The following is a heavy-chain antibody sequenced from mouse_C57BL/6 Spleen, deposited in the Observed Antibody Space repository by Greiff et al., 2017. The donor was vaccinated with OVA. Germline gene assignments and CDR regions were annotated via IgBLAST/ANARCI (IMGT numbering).Heavy chain of an antibody. CDR3: ARARDYYFDY. J-gene: IGHJ2*01. CDR2: ISDGGSYT. CDR1: GFTFSSYA. D-gene: IGHD3-1*01. Sequence: DVKLVESGGGLVKPGGSLKLSCAASGFTFSSYAMSWVRQTPEKRLEWVATISDGGSYTYYPDNVKGRFTISRDNAKNNLYLQMSHLKSEDTAMYYCARARDYYFDYWGQGTTLTVSS. V-gene: IGHV5-4*03.